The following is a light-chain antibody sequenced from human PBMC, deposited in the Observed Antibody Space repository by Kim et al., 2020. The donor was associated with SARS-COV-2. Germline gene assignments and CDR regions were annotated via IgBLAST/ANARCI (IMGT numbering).Light chain of an antibody. CDR2: YDT. CDR3: QVWDSSTEHWV. Sequence: SYELTQPPSVSVAPGKTARFTCGGDNVGRKSVHWYQQKPGQAPVLVINYDTDRPSGIPERFSASKSGNAATLTISRVEAGDEADYYCQVWDSSTEHWVFG. CDR1: NVGRKS. V-gene: IGLV3-21*04. J-gene: IGLJ3*02.